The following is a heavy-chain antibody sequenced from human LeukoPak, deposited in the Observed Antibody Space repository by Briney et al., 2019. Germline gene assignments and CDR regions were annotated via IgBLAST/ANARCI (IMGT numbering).Heavy chain of an antibody. Sequence: ASATVSCKESGYSFTDCYMHWVRTATGQGPEGMGWINPKSGDTKYAQKFQGRITMTRDTSISTSYMELSRLRSDDTAVYYCARERCTTAGCDKSFDSWGQGTLITVSS. V-gene: IGHV1-2*02. D-gene: IGHD2-2*02. CDR3: ARERCTTAGCDKSFDS. CDR2: INPKSGDT. CDR1: GYSFTDCY. J-gene: IGHJ4*02.